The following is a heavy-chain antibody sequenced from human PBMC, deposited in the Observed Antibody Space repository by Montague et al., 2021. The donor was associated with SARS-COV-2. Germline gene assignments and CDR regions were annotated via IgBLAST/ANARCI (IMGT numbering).Heavy chain of an antibody. J-gene: IGHJ3*02. CDR1: GGSISSYY. CDR3: ARGSGWMGNAFDI. CDR2: IYYSGST. Sequence: SETLSLTCTVPGGSISSYYWSWIRQPPGKGLERIGYIYYSGSTNYNPSLKSRVTISVDTSKNQFSLKLSSVTAADTAVYYCARGSGWMGNAFDIWGQGTMVTVSS. D-gene: IGHD6-19*01. V-gene: IGHV4-59*01.